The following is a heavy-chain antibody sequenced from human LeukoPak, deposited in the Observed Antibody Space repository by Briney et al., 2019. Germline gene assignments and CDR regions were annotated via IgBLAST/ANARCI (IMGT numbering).Heavy chain of an antibody. CDR3: ARGYGSGGGDFDY. Sequence: PSETLSLTCTVSGGSISSYYWSWIRQPPGKGLEWIGYIYYSGSTNYNPSLKSRVTISVDTSKNQFSLKLSSVTAADTAVYYCARGYGSGGGDFDYWGQGTLVTVSS. D-gene: IGHD3-10*01. J-gene: IGHJ4*02. CDR2: IYYSGST. CDR1: GGSISSYY. V-gene: IGHV4-59*01.